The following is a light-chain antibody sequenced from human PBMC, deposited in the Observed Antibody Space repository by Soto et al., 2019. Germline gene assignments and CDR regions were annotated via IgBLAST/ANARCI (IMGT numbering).Light chain of an antibody. Sequence: QSALTQPRSVSGSPGQSVTISCTGTSGDVGGYNYVSWYQQHPGKAPKLMISDVGKRPSGVPDRFSGSKSGNTASLTISGLQAEDEADYYCCSYAGSFLKVFGTGTKLTVL. J-gene: IGLJ1*01. CDR1: SGDVGGYNY. V-gene: IGLV2-11*01. CDR2: DVG. CDR3: CSYAGSFLKV.